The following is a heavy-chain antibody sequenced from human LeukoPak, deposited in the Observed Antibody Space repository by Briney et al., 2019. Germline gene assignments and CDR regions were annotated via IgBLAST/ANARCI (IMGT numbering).Heavy chain of an antibody. CDR1: GLTFSSYA. Sequence: GGSLRLSCAASGLTFSSYAMHWVRQAPGKGLEWVAVISYGGSNKYYADSVKGRFTISRDNSKNTLYLQMNSLRAEDTAVYYCARDNLYGGNSDGLDSWGQGTLVTVSS. V-gene: IGHV3-30-3*01. D-gene: IGHD4-23*01. CDR2: ISYGGSNK. CDR3: ARDNLYGGNSDGLDS. J-gene: IGHJ4*02.